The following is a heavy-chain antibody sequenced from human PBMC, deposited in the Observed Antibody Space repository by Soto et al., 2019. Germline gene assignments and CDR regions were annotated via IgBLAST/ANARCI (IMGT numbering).Heavy chain of an antibody. CDR1: GFTFSSYA. Sequence: GGSLRLSCAASGFTFSSYAMSWVRQAPGKGLEWVSAISGSGGSTYYADSVKGRFTISRDNSKNTLYLQMNSLRAEDTAVYYCAKDLVMGPIVAARDSNDYYYYMDVWGKGTTVTVSS. CDR3: AKDLVMGPIVAARDSNDYYYYMDV. D-gene: IGHD6-6*01. J-gene: IGHJ6*03. CDR2: ISGSGGST. V-gene: IGHV3-23*01.